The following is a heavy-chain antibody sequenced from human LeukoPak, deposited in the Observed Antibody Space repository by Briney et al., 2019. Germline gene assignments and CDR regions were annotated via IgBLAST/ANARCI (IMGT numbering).Heavy chain of an antibody. D-gene: IGHD3-3*01. V-gene: IGHV4-4*02. CDR1: GGSISSSNW. Sequence: SETLSLTCAVSGGSISSSNWWSWVRRPPGKGLEWIGEIYHSGSTNYNPSLKSRVTISVDKSKNQFSLKLSSVTAADTAVYYCARAYDFWSGLGCWFDPWGQGTLVTVSS. J-gene: IGHJ5*02. CDR2: IYHSGST. CDR3: ARAYDFWSGLGCWFDP.